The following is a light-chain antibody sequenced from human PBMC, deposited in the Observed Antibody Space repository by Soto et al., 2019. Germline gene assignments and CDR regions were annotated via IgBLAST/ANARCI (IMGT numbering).Light chain of an antibody. CDR3: GTWDSDLSAEV. J-gene: IGLJ3*02. Sequence: QAVVTQPPSVSAAPGQKVTISCSGRSSNIGTNYVSWYQQLPGRAPKLVIFDNSKRPSGIPDRFSGSKSGSSATLGVTGLQTGDEADYYCGTWDSDLSAEVFGGGTKLTVL. V-gene: IGLV1-51*01. CDR1: SSNIGTNY. CDR2: DNS.